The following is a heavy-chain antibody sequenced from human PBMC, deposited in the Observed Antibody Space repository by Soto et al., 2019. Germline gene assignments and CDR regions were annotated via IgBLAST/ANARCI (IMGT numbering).Heavy chain of an antibody. CDR3: ARHLTLGLFLLPGLGWFDP. J-gene: IGHJ5*02. CDR2: IYYSGST. CDR1: GGSISSSSYY. Sequence: QLQLQESGPGLVKPSETLSLTCTVSGGSISSSSYYWGWIRQPPGKGLEWIGSIYYSGSTYYNPSLKSRVTISVDTSNNQCSLTLSSVTAADTAVYYCARHLTLGLFLLPGLGWFDPWGQGTLVTVSS. V-gene: IGHV4-39*01. D-gene: IGHD2-15*01.